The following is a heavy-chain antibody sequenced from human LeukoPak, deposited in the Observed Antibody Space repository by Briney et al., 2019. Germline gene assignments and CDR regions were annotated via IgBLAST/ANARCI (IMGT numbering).Heavy chain of an antibody. CDR3: ARMVATTWAERDYFDY. J-gene: IGHJ4*02. D-gene: IGHD5-12*01. CDR1: GGSISSGGYY. Sequence: PSQTLSLTCTVSGGSISSGGYYWSWIRQHPGKGLEWIGYIYYSGSTYCNPSLKSRVTISVDTSKNQFSLKLSSVTAADTAVYYCARMVATTWAERDYFDYWGQGTLVTVSS. CDR2: IYYSGST. V-gene: IGHV4-31*03.